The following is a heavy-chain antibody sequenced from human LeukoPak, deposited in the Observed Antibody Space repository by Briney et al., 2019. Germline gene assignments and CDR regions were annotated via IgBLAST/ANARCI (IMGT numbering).Heavy chain of an antibody. J-gene: IGHJ3*02. D-gene: IGHD3-22*01. CDR2: IPDSEDT. Sequence: SETLSLTCTVSGVSISSYYWSWIRQPPGKGLEWIGHIPDSEDTNYNPSLKSRVTISVDTSKKQFSLKLSSVTTADTAVYYCARDSYYDTSGYFNDTFDMWGQGTLVTVSS. CDR3: ARDSYYDTSGYFNDTFDM. V-gene: IGHV4-59*01. CDR1: GVSISSYY.